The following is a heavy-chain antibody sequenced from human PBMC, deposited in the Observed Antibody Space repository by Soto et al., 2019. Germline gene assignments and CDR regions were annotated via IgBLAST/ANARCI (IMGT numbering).Heavy chain of an antibody. CDR3: AKSAMVRGGGWFDP. V-gene: IGHV3-23*01. D-gene: IGHD3-10*01. CDR1: RFTFSTYA. CDR2: ISGSGGNT. J-gene: IGHJ5*02. Sequence: EVQLLESGGGLVQPGGSLRLSCAASRFTFSTYAMSWVRQAPGKGLEWVSDISGSGGNTYYADSVKGRFTISRDNSKNTLYLQMNSLIAEDTAVYYCAKSAMVRGGGWFDPWGQGTLVTVSS.